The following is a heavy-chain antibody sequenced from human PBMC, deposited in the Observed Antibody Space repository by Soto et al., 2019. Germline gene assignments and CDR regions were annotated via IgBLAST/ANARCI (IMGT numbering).Heavy chain of an antibody. Sequence: ASVKVSCKASGYTFTTHNINWVRQATGQGLEWMGWMNPNSGTTGYAQKFQDRLTLTRDTSITTSKNQFSLQLNSVTPEDTAVYYCARSGPGGYIDYWGQGTLVTVSS. V-gene: IGHV1-8*02. CDR1: GYTFTTHN. J-gene: IGHJ4*02. CDR2: MNPNSGTT. CDR3: ARSGPGGYIDY. D-gene: IGHD3-22*01.